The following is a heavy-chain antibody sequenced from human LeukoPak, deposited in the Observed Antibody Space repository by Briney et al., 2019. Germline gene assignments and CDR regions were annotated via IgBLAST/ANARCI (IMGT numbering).Heavy chain of an antibody. CDR3: ARDGSMVRGVIKPSAFDI. D-gene: IGHD3-10*01. V-gene: IGHV3-48*03. CDR2: ISSSGSTI. CDR1: GFPFSSYE. Sequence: GGSLRLSCAASGFPFSSYEMNWARQAPGKGLEWVSYISSSGSTIYYADSVKGRFTISRDNAKNSLYLQMNSLRAEDTAVYYCARDGSMVRGVIKPSAFDIWGQGTMVTVSS. J-gene: IGHJ3*02.